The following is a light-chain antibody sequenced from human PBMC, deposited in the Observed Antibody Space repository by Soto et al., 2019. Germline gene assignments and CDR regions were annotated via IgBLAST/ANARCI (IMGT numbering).Light chain of an antibody. Sequence: EIVMTQSPVTLSVSPGERATLSCRASQSVRSNLAWYQQKPGQAPSLLIYGAFTRATGIPTRFSVTGSGTEFTLTISSLQSEDFALYYCQQYNDWPLTFGQGTKVDIK. CDR1: QSVRSN. V-gene: IGKV3-15*01. CDR2: GAF. CDR3: QQYNDWPLT. J-gene: IGKJ1*01.